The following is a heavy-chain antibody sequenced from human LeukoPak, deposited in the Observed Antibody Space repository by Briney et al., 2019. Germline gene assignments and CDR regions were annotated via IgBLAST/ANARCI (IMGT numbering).Heavy chain of an antibody. CDR1: GFTFRSHS. D-gene: IGHD4-23*01. J-gene: IGHJ2*01. CDR3: ARDSVTVLTPDNWYFDL. CDR2: ISSSSSYI. V-gene: IGHV3-21*01. Sequence: PGGSLRLSCVASGFTFRSHSMNWVRQAPGKGLEWVSSISSSSSYIYYGDSVKGRFTISRDNAKKSLYLQMNSLRAEDTAAYYCARDSVTVLTPDNWYFDLWGRGTLVTVSS.